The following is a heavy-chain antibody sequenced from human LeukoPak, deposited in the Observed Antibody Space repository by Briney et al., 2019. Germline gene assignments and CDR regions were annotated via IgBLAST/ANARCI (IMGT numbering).Heavy chain of an antibody. D-gene: IGHD2-15*01. CDR1: GFTFDKAW. CDR2: ISSSSSYI. V-gene: IGHV3-21*01. Sequence: GGSLRLSCAASGFTFDKAWMNWVRQAPGKGLEWVSSISSSSSYIYYADSVKGRFTISRDNAKNSLYLQMNSLRAEDTAVYYCARAPGGAYQRWWGHQLTTHSDYWGQGTLVTVSS. CDR3: ARAPGGAYQRWWGHQLTTHSDY. J-gene: IGHJ4*02.